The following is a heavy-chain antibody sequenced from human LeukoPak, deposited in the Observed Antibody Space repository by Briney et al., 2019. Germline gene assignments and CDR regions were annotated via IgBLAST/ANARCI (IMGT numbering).Heavy chain of an antibody. CDR3: AVPQSYDIWYGMGV. Sequence: PGGSLRLSCAASGFTVSSNYMNWVRQAPGKGLEWVSVIYSGGSTYYADSVKGRFTISRDNSKNTLLLQMNSLRAEDTAVYYCAVPQSYDIWYGMGVWGKGTTVTVSS. CDR1: GFTVSSNY. CDR2: IYSGGST. J-gene: IGHJ6*04. V-gene: IGHV3-53*01. D-gene: IGHD3-9*01.